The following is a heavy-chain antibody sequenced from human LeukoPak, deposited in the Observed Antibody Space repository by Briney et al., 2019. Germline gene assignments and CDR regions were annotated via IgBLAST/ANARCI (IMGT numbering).Heavy chain of an antibody. D-gene: IGHD2/OR15-2a*01. Sequence: GGSLRLSCAASGFTFSSYEMNWVRQAPGKGLEWVANIKHDGSEKYYVDSVKGRFTISRDNAKDSLYLQMNSLRAQDTAVYYCARANSLGYWGQGTLVTVSS. CDR2: IKHDGSEK. CDR3: ARANSLGY. CDR1: GFTFSSYE. J-gene: IGHJ4*02. V-gene: IGHV3-7*01.